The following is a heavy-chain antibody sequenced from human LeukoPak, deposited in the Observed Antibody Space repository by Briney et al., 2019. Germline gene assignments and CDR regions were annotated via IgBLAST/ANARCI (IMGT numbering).Heavy chain of an antibody. CDR3: ARASQLYYFDY. D-gene: IGHD2-15*01. Sequence: PSETLSLTCTVSGDSISSYYWSWIRQPPGKGLEWIGYIYNSGSTDYNPSLKSRVTISLDTSKKQSSLKLSAVTAADTAVYYCARASQLYYFDYWGQGTLVTVSS. CDR2: IYNSGST. V-gene: IGHV4-59*12. CDR1: GDSISSYY. J-gene: IGHJ4*02.